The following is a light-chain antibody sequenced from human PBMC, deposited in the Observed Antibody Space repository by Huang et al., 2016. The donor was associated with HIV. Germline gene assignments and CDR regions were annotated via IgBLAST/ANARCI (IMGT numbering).Light chain of an antibody. Sequence: DIKLTQSPSSLSASVGDRVTITCRASQDIMTYVNWYQQRPGKAPKLLIYAASTLQSGVQSRFSGSGSSTDFTLNVSSLQPEDFATFYCQQSFNFPRTFGQGTKVEIK. J-gene: IGKJ1*01. CDR2: AAS. CDR1: QDIMTY. V-gene: IGKV1-39*01. CDR3: QQSFNFPRT.